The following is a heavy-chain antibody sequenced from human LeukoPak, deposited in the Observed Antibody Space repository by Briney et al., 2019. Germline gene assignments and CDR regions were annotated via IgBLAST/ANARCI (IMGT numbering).Heavy chain of an antibody. CDR2: INSDGSST. CDR1: GFTFSSYW. Sequence: GGSLRLSCAASGFTFSSYWMHWVRQAPGKGLVWVSRINSDGSSTSYADSVKGRFTISRDNAKKSLYLQMNSLRAEDTAVYYCARRDRSGYYYRWGQGTLVTVSS. CDR3: ARRDRSGYYYR. D-gene: IGHD3-22*01. J-gene: IGHJ4*02. V-gene: IGHV3-74*01.